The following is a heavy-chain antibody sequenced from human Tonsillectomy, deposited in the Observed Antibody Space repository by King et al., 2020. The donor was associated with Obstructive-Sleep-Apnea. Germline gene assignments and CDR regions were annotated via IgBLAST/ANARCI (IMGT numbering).Heavy chain of an antibody. D-gene: IGHD5-24*01. Sequence: VQLVESGGGLVQPGGLLRLSCEASGLTVRSNYMTRVRQAPATGLEWVSVFYSGGSTYYADSVKDRFNISRDNSKNALYLQMNNLRVEDTAVYYCARDRNGFNPIFDYWGQGTLVTVSS. CDR2: FYSGGST. J-gene: IGHJ4*02. CDR3: ARDRNGFNPIFDY. CDR1: GLTVRSNY. V-gene: IGHV3-66*01.